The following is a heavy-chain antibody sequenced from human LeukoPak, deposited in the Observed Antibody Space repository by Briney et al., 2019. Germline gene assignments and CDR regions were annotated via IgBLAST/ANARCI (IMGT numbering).Heavy chain of an antibody. Sequence: ASVKVSCKASGYTFTGYYMHWVRQAPGQGPEWMGWINPNSGGTNYAQKFQGRVTMTRDTSISTAYMELSRLRSDDTAVYYCARGQYCSGGSCYAFDYWGQGTLVTVSS. CDR2: INPNSGGT. CDR3: ARGQYCSGGSCYAFDY. V-gene: IGHV1-2*02. CDR1: GYTFTGYY. J-gene: IGHJ4*02. D-gene: IGHD2-15*01.